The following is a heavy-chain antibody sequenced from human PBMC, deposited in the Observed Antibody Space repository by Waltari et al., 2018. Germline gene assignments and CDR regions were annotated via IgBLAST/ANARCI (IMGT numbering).Heavy chain of an antibody. D-gene: IGHD1-26*01. CDR1: GRPFSGYY. CDR2: INRGGNS. CDR3: ARAEQGGSAVGPDFQH. V-gene: IGHV4-34*01. J-gene: IGHJ1*01. Sequence: QVHLQPWAAGLLKPSETLSLTCAVHGRPFSGYYRAWLRQPPGKGPEWVGEINRGGNSNLNPSLKSRVIMAVDTSKNQVFLKLTSVTAADTAVYYCARAEQGGSAVGPDFQHWGQGTLVTVSS.